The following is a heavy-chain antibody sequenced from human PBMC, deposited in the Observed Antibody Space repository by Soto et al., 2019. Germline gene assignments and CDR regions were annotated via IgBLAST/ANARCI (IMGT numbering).Heavy chain of an antibody. V-gene: IGHV3-23*01. CDR1: GFTFSNYA. Sequence: EVQILQSGGGLEQPGGSLRLSCAASGFTFSNYAMSWIRQAPGKGLEWVSTIRETGNTYYADSVRGRFATSRDNSENTLYPKRGSRRAGDTAVYYCTKKQRGVIRPLDYWGQGTLVTVSS. J-gene: IGHJ4*02. CDR2: IRETGNT. D-gene: IGHD3-10*01. CDR3: TKKQRGVIRPLDY.